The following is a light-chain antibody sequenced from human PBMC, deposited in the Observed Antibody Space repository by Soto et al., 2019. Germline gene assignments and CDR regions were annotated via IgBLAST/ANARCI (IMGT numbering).Light chain of an antibody. CDR1: SSDVGGYNY. Sequence: QSVLTQPPSASGSPGQSVTISCTGTSSDVGGYNYVSWYQQHPGKAPKLMIREVNKRPSGVPDRFSGSKSGNTASLTVSGLQAEDEADYYCASYGGNSNVLFGGGTQLTVL. J-gene: IGLJ2*01. V-gene: IGLV2-8*01. CDR3: ASYGGNSNVL. CDR2: EVN.